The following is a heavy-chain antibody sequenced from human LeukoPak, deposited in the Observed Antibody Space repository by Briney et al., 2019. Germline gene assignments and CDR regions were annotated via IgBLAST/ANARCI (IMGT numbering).Heavy chain of an antibody. Sequence: PGGSLRLSCAASGFTFSSYAMSWVRQAPGKGLEWVSAISGGGGSTYYADSVKGRFTISRHNSKNTLYLQMNSLRAEDTAVYYCARAHLGSGWYGAADYWGQGTLVTVSS. J-gene: IGHJ4*02. CDR3: ARAHLGSGWYGAADY. CDR1: GFTFSSYA. V-gene: IGHV3-23*01. D-gene: IGHD6-19*01. CDR2: ISGGGGST.